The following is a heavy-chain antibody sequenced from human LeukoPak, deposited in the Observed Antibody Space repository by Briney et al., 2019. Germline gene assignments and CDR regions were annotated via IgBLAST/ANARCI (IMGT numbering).Heavy chain of an antibody. V-gene: IGHV4-4*07. CDR2: VYSSGDT. Sequence: SETLSLTCTVSGGSISGYFWGWIRQPAGSGLEWIGRVYSSGDTDYNPSLRSRVAMSLDTSKNQFSLRVNSVTAADTAVYYCVRFGYFSGSYFDPWSQGILVTVSS. D-gene: IGHD3-22*01. CDR3: VRFGYFSGSYFDP. CDR1: GGSISGYF. J-gene: IGHJ5*02.